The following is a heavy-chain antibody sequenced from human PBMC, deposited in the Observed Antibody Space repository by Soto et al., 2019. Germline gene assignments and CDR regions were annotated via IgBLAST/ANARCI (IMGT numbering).Heavy chain of an antibody. V-gene: IGHV1-24*01. CDR3: ATLTIAAAGQKYYYYYYGMDV. CDR2: FDPEDGET. J-gene: IGHJ6*02. D-gene: IGHD6-13*01. Sequence: GASVKVSCKVSGYTLTELSMHWVRQAPGKGLEWMGGFDPEDGETIYAQKFQGRVTITRDTSASTAYMELSSLRSEDTAVYYCATLTIAAAGQKYYYYYYGMDVWGQGTTVTVSS. CDR1: GYTLTELS.